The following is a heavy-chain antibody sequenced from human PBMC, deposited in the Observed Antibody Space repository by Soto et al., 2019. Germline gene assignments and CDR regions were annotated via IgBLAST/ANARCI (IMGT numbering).Heavy chain of an antibody. CDR2: RYYSEIT. Sequence: TLSLTCAVSGVSITTGGYYWSWIRQLPGKGLEWIGHRYYSEITYYNPSLKSRVSISLDTSKNQFSLKLSFVTAADTAMYYCARTKCSGGSCYSWSLDYWGKGTPVTVS. D-gene: IGHD2-15*01. CDR3: ARTKCSGGSCYSWSLDY. J-gene: IGHJ4*02. V-gene: IGHV4-31*11. CDR1: GVSITTGGYY.